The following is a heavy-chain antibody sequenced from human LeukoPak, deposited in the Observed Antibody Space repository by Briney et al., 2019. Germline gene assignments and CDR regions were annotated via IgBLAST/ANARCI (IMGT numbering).Heavy chain of an antibody. J-gene: IGHJ4*02. CDR3: ARVALADPYYDLCSGYQYLDY. V-gene: IGHV1-69*13. D-gene: IGHD3-3*01. Sequence: SVKVSCKASGGTFSSYAISWVRQAPGQGLEWMGGITPIFGTANYAQKFQGRVTITADESTSTAYMELSSLRSEDTAVYYCARVALADPYYDLCSGYQYLDYWGQGTLVTVSS. CDR1: GGTFSSYA. CDR2: ITPIFGTA.